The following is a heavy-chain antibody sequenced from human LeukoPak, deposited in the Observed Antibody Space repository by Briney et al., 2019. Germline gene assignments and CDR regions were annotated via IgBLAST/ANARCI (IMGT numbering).Heavy chain of an antibody. CDR2: ISWNSGSI. CDR1: GFTFDDYA. Sequence: GGSLRLSCAASGFTFDDYAMHWVRQAPGKGLEWVSGISWNSGSIGYADSVKGRFTISRDNAKNSLYLQMNSLRAEDTALYYCAKDFGSYYGSGSYFDYWGQGTLVTVSS. CDR3: AKDFGSYYGSGSYFDY. D-gene: IGHD3-10*01. V-gene: IGHV3-9*01. J-gene: IGHJ4*02.